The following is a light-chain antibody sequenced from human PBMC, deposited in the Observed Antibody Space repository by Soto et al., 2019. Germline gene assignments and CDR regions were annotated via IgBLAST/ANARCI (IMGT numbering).Light chain of an antibody. CDR3: QSYDSSLSGWV. CDR2: GIY. Sequence: QSVLTQPPSVSVAPGQRVTISCTGSSSNIGARYDVHWYQQLPGTAPKLLIYGIYNRPSGVPDRFSGSKSGTSASLAITGLQAEDEADYYCQSYDSSLSGWVFGGGTKVTVL. J-gene: IGLJ3*02. CDR1: SSNIGARYD. V-gene: IGLV1-40*01.